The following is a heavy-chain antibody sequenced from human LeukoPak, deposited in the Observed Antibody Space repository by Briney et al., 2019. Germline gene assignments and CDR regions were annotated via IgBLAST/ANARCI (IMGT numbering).Heavy chain of an antibody. J-gene: IGHJ3*02. CDR3: ARGGTMVRGLQGVDI. CDR2: IYYSGST. CDR1: GGSISSGDYY. V-gene: IGHV4-30-4*08. Sequence: SQTLSLTCTVSGGSISSGDYYWSWIRQPPGKGLEWIGYIYYSGSTYYNPSFKSRVTISVDTSKNQFSLKLSSVTAADTAVYYCARGGTMVRGLQGVDIWGQGTMVTVSS. D-gene: IGHD3-10*01.